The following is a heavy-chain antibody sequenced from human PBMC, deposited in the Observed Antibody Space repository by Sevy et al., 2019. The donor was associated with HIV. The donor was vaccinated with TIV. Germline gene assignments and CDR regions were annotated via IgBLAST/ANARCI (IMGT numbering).Heavy chain of an antibody. J-gene: IGHJ4*02. CDR3: ATADQPIDY. Sequence: GGSLRLSCAASGFTFSDYYMSWIRQAPGKGLEWVSYISSSSSYTNYADSVKGRFTISRDNAKNSLYLQMNSLRAEDTAVYYCATADQPIDYWGQGTLVTVSS. CDR1: GFTFSDYY. V-gene: IGHV3-11*06. CDR2: ISSSSSYT.